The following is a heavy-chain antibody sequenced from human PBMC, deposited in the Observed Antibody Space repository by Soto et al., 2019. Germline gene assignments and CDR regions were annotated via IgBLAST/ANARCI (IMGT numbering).Heavy chain of an antibody. CDR1: GGSISSYY. J-gene: IGHJ4*02. Sequence: SETLSLTCSVSGGSISSYYWSWIRQPPRKGLEWIAYISYSGSTNYNPSLKSRVTISLDTSKNQFSLKLTSVTAADTAVYYCANSGYCTSTGCYSFDYWSQGTLVTVSS. CDR2: ISYSGST. D-gene: IGHD2-2*01. V-gene: IGHV4-59*01. CDR3: ANSGYCTSTGCYSFDY.